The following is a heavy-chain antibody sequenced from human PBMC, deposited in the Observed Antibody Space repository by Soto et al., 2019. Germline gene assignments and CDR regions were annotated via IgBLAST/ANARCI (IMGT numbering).Heavy chain of an antibody. CDR3: AEDASTGYADY. J-gene: IGHJ4*02. CDR1: EFTFGNYA. CDR2: ISTAGIT. D-gene: IGHD3-9*01. V-gene: IGHV3-23*01. Sequence: GGSLRLSCGASEFTFGNYAMAWVRQAPGKGLEWVSTISTAGITHYADSVEGRFTISRDNSKSTLYLQMNSLTADDTAVYFCAEDASTGYADYWGQGTLVTVSS.